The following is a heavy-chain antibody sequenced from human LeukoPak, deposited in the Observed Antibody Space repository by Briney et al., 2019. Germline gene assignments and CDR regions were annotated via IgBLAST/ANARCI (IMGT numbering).Heavy chain of an antibody. Sequence: ASVKVSCKASGYIFISYGIVWVRQAPGQGLELMGWITPYNGYTDYTQKFQGRVTLTTDTSTSTAYMELRSLRSDDTAVYYCARRGTLITACNDYWGQGTLVTVSS. CDR3: ARRGTLITACNDY. J-gene: IGHJ4*02. CDR2: ITPYNGYT. V-gene: IGHV1-18*01. D-gene: IGHD6-13*01. CDR1: GYIFISYG.